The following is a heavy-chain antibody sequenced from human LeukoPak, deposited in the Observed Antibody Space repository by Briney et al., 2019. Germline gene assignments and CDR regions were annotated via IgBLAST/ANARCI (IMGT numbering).Heavy chain of an antibody. CDR1: GGSISSSSYY. J-gene: IGHJ6*03. CDR2: IYYSGST. D-gene: IGHD4-11*01. CDR3: ASWGTTTVTTSARYYYYMDV. V-gene: IGHV4-39*07. Sequence: SETLSLTCTVSGGSISSSSYYWGWIRQPPGKGLEWIGSIYYSGSTYYNPSLKSRVTISVDTSKNQFSLRLSSVTAADTAVYYCASWGTTTVTTSARYYYYMDVWGKGTTVTVSS.